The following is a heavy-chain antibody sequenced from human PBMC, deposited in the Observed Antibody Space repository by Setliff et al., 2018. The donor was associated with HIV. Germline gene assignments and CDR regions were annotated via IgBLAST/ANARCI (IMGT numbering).Heavy chain of an antibody. J-gene: IGHJ3*02. Sequence: SETLSLTCTVSGASVNNYYWSWVRQPPGKRLEWIGHIYYNGSTDYNPTLRSRVTISVDTSKNQFSLHLRSVTAADTAMYYCARVPVCSSTSCLHVNAFDIWGQGTMVTVSS. V-gene: IGHV4-59*02. CDR3: ARVPVCSSTSCLHVNAFDI. CDR2: IYYNGST. D-gene: IGHD2-2*01. CDR1: GASVNNYY.